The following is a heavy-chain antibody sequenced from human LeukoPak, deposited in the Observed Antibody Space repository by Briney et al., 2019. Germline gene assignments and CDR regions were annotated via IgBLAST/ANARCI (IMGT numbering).Heavy chain of an antibody. CDR1: GFTFRTYW. J-gene: IGHJ4*02. Sequence: GGSLRLSCAVSGFTFRTYWMHWVRQVPGEGLVWVSRINEDASITNYADSVKGRFTISRDNAKNSLYLQMNSLRAEDTAVYYCARGAYYYEDWGQGTLVTVSS. D-gene: IGHD3-22*01. V-gene: IGHV3-74*01. CDR2: INEDASIT. CDR3: ARGAYYYED.